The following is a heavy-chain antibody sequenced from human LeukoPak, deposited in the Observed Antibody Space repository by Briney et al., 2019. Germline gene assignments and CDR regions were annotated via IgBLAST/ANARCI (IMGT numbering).Heavy chain of an antibody. D-gene: IGHD2-2*01. V-gene: IGHV3-74*01. CDR2: INSDGSST. Sequence: GGSLRLSCAASGFTFSSYWVHWVRQAPGKGLVWVSRINSDGSSTSYADSVKGRFTISRDNAKNTLYLQMNSLRAEDTAVYYCASLALVVPADQRGLFDYWGQGTLVTVSS. J-gene: IGHJ4*02. CDR3: ASLALVVPADQRGLFDY. CDR1: GFTFSSYW.